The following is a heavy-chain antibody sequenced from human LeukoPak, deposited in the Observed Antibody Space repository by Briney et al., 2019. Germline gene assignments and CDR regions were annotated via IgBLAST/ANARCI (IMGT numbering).Heavy chain of an antibody. J-gene: IGHJ4*02. D-gene: IGHD3-9*01. CDR3: ARDSVPLRYFDWLYSTGVDYFDY. CDR1: GFTFSSYW. CDR2: INQDGSEK. Sequence: PGGSLRLSCAASGFTFSSYWMSWLRQAPGKGLEGVANINQDGSEKYYVDSVKGRFTISRDNAKNSLYLQMNSLRAEDTAVYYCARDSVPLRYFDWLYSTGVDYFDYWGQGTLVTVSS. V-gene: IGHV3-7*01.